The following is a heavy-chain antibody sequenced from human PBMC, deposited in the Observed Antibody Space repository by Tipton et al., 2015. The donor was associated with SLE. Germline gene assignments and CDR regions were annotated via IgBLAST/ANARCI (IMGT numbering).Heavy chain of an antibody. V-gene: IGHV3-74*01. CDR3: ARDVFTNYYYYGMDV. J-gene: IGHJ6*02. CDR2: INFDGTTT. Sequence: SLRLSCAASGSTFSSYWMHWVRQAPGKGLVWVSHINFDGTTTTYADSVKGRFTISRDNAKNTLYLQMNSLRAEDTAVYYCARDVFTNYYYYGMDVWGQGTTVTVSS. CDR1: GSTFSSYW.